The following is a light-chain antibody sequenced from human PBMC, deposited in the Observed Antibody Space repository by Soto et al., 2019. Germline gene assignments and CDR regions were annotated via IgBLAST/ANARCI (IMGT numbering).Light chain of an antibody. CDR1: QSISSY. CDR3: HQRYSAPFYA. Sequence: DIQMTQSPSSLSASVGDRVTITCRASQSISSYLNWYQQKPGKAPKLLIYAASSLQSGVPSRFSGSGSKTDFSLTISSLQPEDFATYYCHQRYSAPFYAFCQENKLEIK. CDR2: AAS. V-gene: IGKV1-39*01. J-gene: IGKJ2*01.